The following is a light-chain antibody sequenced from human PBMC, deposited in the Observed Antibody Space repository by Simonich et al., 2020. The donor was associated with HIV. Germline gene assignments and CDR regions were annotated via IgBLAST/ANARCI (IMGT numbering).Light chain of an antibody. CDR2: DVS. CDR3: ISYTTSTTWV. Sequence: QSALTQPASVSGSPGQSITISCTGTSSDVGTYNLVSWYQQHPGKAPKLMIYDVSKRPSGVSSRFSGSKSGNTASLTISGLQAEDEADYYCISYTTSTTWVFGGGTKLTVL. V-gene: IGLV2-14*02. CDR1: SSDVGTYNL. J-gene: IGLJ3*02.